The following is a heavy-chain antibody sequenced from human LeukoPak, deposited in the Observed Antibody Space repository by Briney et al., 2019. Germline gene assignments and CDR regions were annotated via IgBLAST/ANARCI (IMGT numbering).Heavy chain of an antibody. V-gene: IGHV3-23*01. Sequence: GGSLRLSCAASGFTFSTYAMSWVRQAAGKGLEWVSLISGSGGGTYYADSVKGRFTISRDNSKNTLYLQMNSLRAEDTAVYYCATDPSQHYYDELAFDIWGQGTMVTVSS. J-gene: IGHJ3*02. CDR3: ATDPSQHYYDELAFDI. CDR1: GFTFSTYA. CDR2: ISGSGGGT. D-gene: IGHD3-3*01.